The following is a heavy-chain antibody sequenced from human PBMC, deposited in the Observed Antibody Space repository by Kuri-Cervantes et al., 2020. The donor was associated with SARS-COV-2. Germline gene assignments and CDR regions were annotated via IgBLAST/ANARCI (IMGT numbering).Heavy chain of an antibody. D-gene: IGHD1-7*01. V-gene: IGHV3-7*05. CDR1: GFTFSSYW. CDR2: IKQDGSEK. CDR3: ARDTRNWNSLNDY. J-gene: IGHJ4*02. Sequence: GESLKISCSASGFTFSSYWMSWVLQAPGKGLEWVANIKQDGSEKHYVDSAKGRFTISRDNAKNSLYLQMNSLRAEDTAVYYCARDTRNWNSLNDYWGQGTLVTVSS.